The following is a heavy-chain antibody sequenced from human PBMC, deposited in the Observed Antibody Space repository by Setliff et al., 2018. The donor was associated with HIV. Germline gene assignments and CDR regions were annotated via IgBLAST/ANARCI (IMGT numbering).Heavy chain of an antibody. Sequence: SETLSLTCAVYGESFNTYFWSWIRQPPGKGLEWIGQINHSGSTNYNPSLRSRVTISIGTSKNQFSLKLSSVTAADTAVYYCARQEGAGITMTVELIFPPDFWGQGTLVTVSS. V-gene: IGHV4-34*01. J-gene: IGHJ4*02. CDR2: INHSGST. CDR3: ARQEGAGITMTVELIFPPDF. CDR1: GESFNTYF. D-gene: IGHD3-22*01.